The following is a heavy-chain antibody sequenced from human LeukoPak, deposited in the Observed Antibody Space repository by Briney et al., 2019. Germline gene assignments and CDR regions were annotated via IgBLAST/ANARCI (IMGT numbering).Heavy chain of an antibody. CDR3: ARSAGVYYYYMDV. J-gene: IGHJ6*03. V-gene: IGHV5-51*01. D-gene: IGHD3-10*01. Sequence: GESLKISCKGSGYRFTSHWIAWVRQMPGKGLEWMGIIYPGDSEAKYSPSFQGQVTISADKSISTAYLQWSSLKASDTAMYYCARSAGVYYYYMDVWGKGTPVTVSS. CDR2: IYPGDSEA. CDR1: GYRFTSHW.